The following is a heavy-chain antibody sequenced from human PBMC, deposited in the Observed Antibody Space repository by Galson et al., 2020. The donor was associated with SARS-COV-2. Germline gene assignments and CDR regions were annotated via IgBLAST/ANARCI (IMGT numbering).Heavy chain of an antibody. J-gene: IGHJ4*02. CDR3: ARASLQWLVLVFDY. D-gene: IGHD6-19*01. CDR2: IYHSGST. V-gene: IGHV4-4*02. CDR1: GGSISSSNW. Sequence: SETLSLTCAVSGGSISSSNWWSWVRQPPGKGLAWIGEIYHSGSTNYNPSLKSRVTISVDKSKNQFSLKLSSVTAADPAVHYLARASLQWLVLVFDYWGQGTLVTVSS.